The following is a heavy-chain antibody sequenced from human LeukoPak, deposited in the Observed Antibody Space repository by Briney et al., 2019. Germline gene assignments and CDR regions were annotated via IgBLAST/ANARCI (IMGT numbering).Heavy chain of an antibody. J-gene: IGHJ4*02. V-gene: IGHV3-48*03. CDR1: GFTFSSYE. CDR2: ISSSGNTI. D-gene: IGHD3-16*02. CDR3: ARDLGYDYVWGSYRYRG. Sequence: SGGSLRLSCAASGFTFSSYELNWVRQAPGQGLEWISYISSSGNTIYYADSVKGRFTISRDNAKNSLYLEMNSLRAEDTAVYYCARDLGYDYVWGSYRYRGWGQGTLVTVSS.